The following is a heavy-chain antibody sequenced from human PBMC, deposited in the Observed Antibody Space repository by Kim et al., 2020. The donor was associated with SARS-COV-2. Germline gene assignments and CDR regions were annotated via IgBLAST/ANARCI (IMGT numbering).Heavy chain of an antibody. D-gene: IGHD6-19*01. V-gene: IGHV6-1*01. CDR2: TYYRSTWYN. CDR3: VGGGGWNT. Sequence: SQTLSLTCAISGDSVSSNSAAWNWIRQSPSRGLELLGRTYYRSTWYNEYALSVKSRITINPDTSNNQFFLQLKSVTPEDTAVYYCVGGGGWNTCGQGTLVTVSS. J-gene: IGHJ5*02. CDR1: GDSVSSNSAA.